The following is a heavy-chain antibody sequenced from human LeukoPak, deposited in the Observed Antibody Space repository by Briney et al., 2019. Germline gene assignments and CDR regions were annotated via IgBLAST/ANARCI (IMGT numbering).Heavy chain of an antibody. V-gene: IGHV3-64D*09. J-gene: IGHJ5*02. CDR1: GFTFSSYA. Sequence: GGSLRLSCSASGFTFSSYAMHWVRQAPGKGLEYVSAISSNGGSTYYADSVKGRFTTSRDNSKNTLYLQMSSLRAEDTAVYYCVKLDLAVAGSVLDPWGQGTLVTVSS. D-gene: IGHD6-19*01. CDR3: VKLDLAVAGSVLDP. CDR2: ISSNGGST.